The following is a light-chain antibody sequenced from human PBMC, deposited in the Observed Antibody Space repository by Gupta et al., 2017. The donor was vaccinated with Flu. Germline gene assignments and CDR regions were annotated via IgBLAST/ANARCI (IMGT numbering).Light chain of an antibody. Sequence: KTARSTWGGRDIGSKSVHWYQQKTGQAPGLVVYDDRERPAGSTERVSGSNTGNTATMTISGVEAGEEADYYCQVWETSRDSSWVFGGGTKRTVL. CDR1: DIGSKS. J-gene: IGLJ3*02. V-gene: IGLV3-21*03. CDR3: QVWETSRDSSWV. CDR2: DDR.